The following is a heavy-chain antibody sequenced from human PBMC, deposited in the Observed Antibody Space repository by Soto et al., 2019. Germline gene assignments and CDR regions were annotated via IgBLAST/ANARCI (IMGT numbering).Heavy chain of an antibody. V-gene: IGHV3-23*04. CDR3: AMSAGYGGAFDV. D-gene: IGHD5-12*01. CDR1: GFTFSIYA. J-gene: IGHJ3*01. CDR2: ITNNGDNT. Sequence: EKQLVESGGALAQPGGSLRLSCVGSGFTFSIYALTWVRQAPGKGLEWVSLITNNGDNTFFGDSVKGRFSISRDNSKNTLYLQLENLRADDTAVYYCAMSAGYGGAFDVWGQGTMVAVSS.